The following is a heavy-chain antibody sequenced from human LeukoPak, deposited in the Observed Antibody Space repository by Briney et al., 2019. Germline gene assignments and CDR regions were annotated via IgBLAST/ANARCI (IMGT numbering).Heavy chain of an antibody. CDR2: IYYSGST. Sequence: SETLSLTCTVSGGSISSSSYYWGWIRQPPGKGLEWIGSIYYSGSTYYNPSLKSRVTISVDTSKNQFSLKLSSVTAADTAVCYCARAVIVVVVAATPPGNWFDPWGQGTLVTVSS. J-gene: IGHJ5*02. CDR3: ARAVIVVVVAATPPGNWFDP. V-gene: IGHV4-39*07. CDR1: GGSISSSSYY. D-gene: IGHD2-15*01.